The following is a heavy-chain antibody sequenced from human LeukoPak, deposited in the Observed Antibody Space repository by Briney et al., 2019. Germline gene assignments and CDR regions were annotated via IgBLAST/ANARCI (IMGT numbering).Heavy chain of an antibody. CDR1: GGTFSSYA. Sequence: SVKVSCKASGGTFSSYAISWVRQAPGQGLEWMGGIIPISGTANYAQKFQGRVTITTDESTSTAYMELSSLRSEDTAVYYCARTRIDSSGWYWFDPWGQGTLVTVSS. CDR3: ARTRIDSSGWYWFDP. J-gene: IGHJ5*02. D-gene: IGHD6-19*01. V-gene: IGHV1-69*05. CDR2: IIPISGTA.